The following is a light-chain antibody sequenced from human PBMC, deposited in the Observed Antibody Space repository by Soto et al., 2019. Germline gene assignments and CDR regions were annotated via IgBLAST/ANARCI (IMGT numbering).Light chain of an antibody. CDR2: MND. V-gene: IGLV1-47*01. J-gene: IGLJ1*01. Sequence: QCLLTQPPSASGNPGQRLTISCSGSTSNILRNYVYWYRQFPGTAPRLLISMNDQRPSWVPDRFSGSKSGTSASLAISGLRSEDEADYYCASWDDSLSGYVFGTGTKVTVL. CDR1: TSNILRNY. CDR3: ASWDDSLSGYV.